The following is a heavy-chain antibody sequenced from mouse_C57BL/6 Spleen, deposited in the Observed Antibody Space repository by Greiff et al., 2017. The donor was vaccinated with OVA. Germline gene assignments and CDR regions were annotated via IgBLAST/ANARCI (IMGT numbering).Heavy chain of an antibody. CDR2: IYPGDGDT. CDR3: ARAWDSYFDY. D-gene: IGHD4-1*01. CDR1: GYAFSSSW. V-gene: IGHV1-82*01. Sequence: VKLMESGPELVKPGASVKISCKASGYAFSSSWMNWVKQRPGKGLEWIGRIYPGDGDTNYNGKFKGKATLTADKSSSTAYMQLSSLTSEDSAVYFCARAWDSYFDYWGKGTTLTVSS. J-gene: IGHJ2*01.